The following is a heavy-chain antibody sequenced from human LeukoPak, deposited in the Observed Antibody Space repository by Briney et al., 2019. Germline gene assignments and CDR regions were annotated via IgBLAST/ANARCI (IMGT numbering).Heavy chain of an antibody. CDR3: EVMIVREYYFDY. V-gene: IGHV1-2*02. CDR1: GYTFTGYY. D-gene: IGHD3-22*01. J-gene: IGHJ4*02. Sequence: ASVKVSCKASGYTFTGYYMHWVRQAPGQGLEWMGWINPNSGGTNYAQKFQGRVTMTRDTSISTAYMELSRLGSDDTAVYYCEVMIVREYYFDYWGQGTLVTVSS. CDR2: INPNSGGT.